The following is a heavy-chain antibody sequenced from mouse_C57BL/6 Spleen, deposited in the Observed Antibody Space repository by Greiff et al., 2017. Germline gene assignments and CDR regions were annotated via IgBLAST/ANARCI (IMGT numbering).Heavy chain of an antibody. V-gene: IGHV1-18*01. CDR2: INPNNGGT. J-gene: IGHJ1*03. D-gene: IGHD1-1*01. CDR1: GYTFTDYN. Sequence: VQLQQSGPELVKPGASVKIPCKASGYTFTDYNMDWVKQSHGKSLEWIGDINPNNGGTIYNQKFKGKATLTVDKSSSTAYMELRSLTSEDTAVYYCAREYYYGSSRYFDVWGTGTTVTVSS. CDR3: AREYYYGSSRYFDV.